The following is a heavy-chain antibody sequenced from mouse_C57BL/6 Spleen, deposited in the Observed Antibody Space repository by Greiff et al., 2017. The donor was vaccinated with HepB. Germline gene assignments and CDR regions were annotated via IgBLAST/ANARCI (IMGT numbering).Heavy chain of an antibody. D-gene: IGHD2-3*01. CDR2: IDPENGDT. CDR1: GFNIKDDY. V-gene: IGHV14-4*01. J-gene: IGHJ3*01. Sequence: EVHLVESGAELVRPGASVKLSCTASGFNIKDDYMHWVKQRPEQGLEWIGWIDPENGDTEYASKFQGKATITADTSSNTAYLQLSSLTSEDTAVYYCTTLMAPFAYWGQGTLVTVSA. CDR3: TTLMAPFAY.